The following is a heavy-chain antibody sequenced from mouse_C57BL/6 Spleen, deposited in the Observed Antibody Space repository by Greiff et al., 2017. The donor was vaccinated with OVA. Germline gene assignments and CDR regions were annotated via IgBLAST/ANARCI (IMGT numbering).Heavy chain of an antibody. CDR2: IHPHSGST. CDR3: ARGGYDYDGFAY. V-gene: IGHV1-64*01. D-gene: IGHD2-4*01. CDR1: GYTFTSYW. J-gene: IGHJ3*01. Sequence: QVQLQQPGAELVKPGASVKLSCKASGYTFTSYWMHWVKQRPGQGLEWIGMIHPHSGSTNYNEKFKSKATLTVDKSSSTAYMQLSSLTSEDSAVYYCARGGYDYDGFAYWGQGTLVTVSA.